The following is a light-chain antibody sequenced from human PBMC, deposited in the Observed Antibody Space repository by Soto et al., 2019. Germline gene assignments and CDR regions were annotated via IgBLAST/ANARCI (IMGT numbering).Light chain of an antibody. V-gene: IGKV3-15*01. CDR1: QSVSSN. J-gene: IGKJ4*01. CDR2: GAS. Sequence: EIVMTQSPATLSVSPGERATLSCRASQSVSSNLAWYQQKPGQAPRLLIYGASTRATGIPARFSGSGSGTEFTLTISSLQSEDFAVYCRQQYNNWPPLTFGGGTKVEIK. CDR3: QQYNNWPPLT.